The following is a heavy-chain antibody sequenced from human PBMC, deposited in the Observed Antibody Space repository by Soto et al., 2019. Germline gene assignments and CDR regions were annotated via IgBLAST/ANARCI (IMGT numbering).Heavy chain of an antibody. D-gene: IGHD3-10*01. CDR2: IIPIFGIA. V-gene: IGHV1-69*01. J-gene: IGHJ5*02. CDR3: ARKIYGSGSYYTTNWFDP. Sequence: QVQLVQSGAEVKKPGSSVKVSCKASGGTFSSYAISWVRQAPGQGLEWMGGIIPIFGIANYAQKFQGRVTITADESTSTAYMELSSLRSEDTAVYYCARKIYGSGSYYTTNWFDPWGQGTLVTVSS. CDR1: GGTFSSYA.